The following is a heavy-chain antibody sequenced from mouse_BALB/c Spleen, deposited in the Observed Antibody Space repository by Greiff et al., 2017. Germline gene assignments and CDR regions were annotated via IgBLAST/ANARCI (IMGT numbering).Heavy chain of an antibody. J-gene: IGHJ4*01. CDR2: INPYNGGT. D-gene: IGHD1-2*01. Sequence: VQLQQSGPELVKPGASMKISCKASGYSFTGYTMNWVKQSPGKNLEWIGLINPYNGGTSYNQKFKGKATLTVDKSSSTAYMELLSLTSEDSAVYYCARIHYYGYGAMDYWGQGTSVTVSS. CDR1: GYSFTGYT. V-gene: IGHV1-18*01. CDR3: ARIHYYGYGAMDY.